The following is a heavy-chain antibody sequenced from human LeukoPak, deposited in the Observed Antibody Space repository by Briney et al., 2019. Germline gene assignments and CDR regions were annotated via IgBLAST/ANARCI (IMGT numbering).Heavy chain of an antibody. CDR1: GFTFSSYW. Sequence: GGSLRLSCADSGFTFSSYWMNWVRQAPGKGLEWVANIKQDGSVKYYVDSVKGRFTISRDNAKNSLYLQMNSLRAEDTAVYYCAREAAPVFDNWGQGTLVTVSS. CDR2: IKQDGSVK. D-gene: IGHD6-25*01. CDR3: AREAAPVFDN. V-gene: IGHV3-7*01. J-gene: IGHJ4*02.